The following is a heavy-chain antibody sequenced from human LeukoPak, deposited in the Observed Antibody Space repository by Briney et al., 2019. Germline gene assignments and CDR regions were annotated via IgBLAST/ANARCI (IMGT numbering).Heavy chain of an antibody. V-gene: IGHV3-23*01. Sequence: GTSLTLSCAASGFTFSSYAMSCVRQAAGRGLEWVSAISGGGGSTYYADSVKGRFTISRDNSKNTLYLQMNSLRAEDTAVYYCARVRFRELDYWGQGTLVTVSS. D-gene: IGHD3-10*01. CDR1: GFTFSSYA. J-gene: IGHJ4*02. CDR3: ARVRFRELDY. CDR2: ISGGGGST.